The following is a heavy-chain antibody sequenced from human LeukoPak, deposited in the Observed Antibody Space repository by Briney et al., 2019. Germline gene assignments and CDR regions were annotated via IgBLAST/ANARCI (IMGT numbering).Heavy chain of an antibody. CDR2: INHSGST. V-gene: IGHV4-34*01. Sequence: SETLSLTCAVYGGSFSGYYWSWIRQPPGKGLEWIGEINHSGSTNYNPSLKSRVTISVDTSKNQFSLKLSSVTAADTAVYYCARGADGGFDYWGQGTLVTVSS. CDR3: ARGADGGFDY. CDR1: GGSFSGYY. D-gene: IGHD3-10*01. J-gene: IGHJ4*02.